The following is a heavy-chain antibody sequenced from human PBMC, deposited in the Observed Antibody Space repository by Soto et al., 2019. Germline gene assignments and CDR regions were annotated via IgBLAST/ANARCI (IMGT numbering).Heavy chain of an antibody. CDR3: ARGVGGCSSTSCPHYYFDY. CDR2: ISYDGSNK. J-gene: IGHJ4*02. CDR1: GFTFSSYA. Sequence: GGSLRLSCAASGFTFSSYAMHWVRQAPGKGLEWVAVISYDGSNKYYADSVKGRFTISRDNSKNTLYLQMNSLRAEDTAVYYCARGVGGCSSTSCPHYYFDYWGQGTLVTVSS. V-gene: IGHV3-30-3*01. D-gene: IGHD2-2*01.